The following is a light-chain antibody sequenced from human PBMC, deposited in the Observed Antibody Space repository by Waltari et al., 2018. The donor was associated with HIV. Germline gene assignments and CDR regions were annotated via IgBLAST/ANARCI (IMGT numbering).Light chain of an antibody. Sequence: QSALTQPASVSGSPGQSITISCTRTSSDAGAYKFFSCYQQPPGNAPKLIIYDVTNRPSRVSNRFSASKSGTPASLTIAGLQADDEADYYCTSYTTSITYVFGAGTKVTVL. CDR3: TSYTTSITYV. V-gene: IGLV2-14*03. CDR1: SSDAGAYKF. CDR2: DVT. J-gene: IGLJ1*01.